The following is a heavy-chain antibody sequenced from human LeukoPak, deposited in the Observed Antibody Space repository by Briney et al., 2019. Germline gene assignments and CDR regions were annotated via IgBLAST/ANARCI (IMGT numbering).Heavy chain of an antibody. J-gene: IGHJ5*02. CDR1: GFTFSSYS. CDR2: ISRSSGSI. CDR3: AKFLVVVTADGGWFDP. D-gene: IGHD2-21*02. Sequence: GGSLRLSCAASGFTFSSYSMNWVRQAPGKGLEWVSSISRSSGSIYYADSVKGRFTISRDNAKNSLYLQMNSLRAEDTAVYYCAKFLVVVTADGGWFDPWGQGTLVTVSS. V-gene: IGHV3-21*04.